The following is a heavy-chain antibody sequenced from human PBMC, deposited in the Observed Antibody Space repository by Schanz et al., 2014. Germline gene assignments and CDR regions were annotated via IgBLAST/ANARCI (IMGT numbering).Heavy chain of an antibody. CDR2: IRFDGSDK. CDR3: AKDQLANYRGSGYNWFDP. V-gene: IGHV3-30*02. CDR1: GFTFSSYG. Sequence: QVQLVESGGGGVRPGRSLRLSCAASGFTFSSYGMHWVRQAPGKGLEWVTFIRFDGSDKYYADSVKGRFSVSRDNSKNTLYLQMNSLRADDTAVYYCAKDQLANYRGSGYNWFDPWGQGTLVTVSS. J-gene: IGHJ5*02. D-gene: IGHD3-10*01.